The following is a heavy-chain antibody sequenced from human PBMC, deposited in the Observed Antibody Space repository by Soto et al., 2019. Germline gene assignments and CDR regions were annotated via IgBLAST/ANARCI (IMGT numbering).Heavy chain of an antibody. Sequence: ASVKVSCKASGYTFTSYDINFVRQATGQGLEWMGWMNPNSGNTGYAQKFQGRVTMTRNTSISTAYMELSSLRSEDTAVYYCAREYSSSHDFDYWGQGTLVTVSS. J-gene: IGHJ4*02. V-gene: IGHV1-8*01. CDR2: MNPNSGNT. CDR3: AREYSSSHDFDY. CDR1: GYTFTSYD. D-gene: IGHD6-6*01.